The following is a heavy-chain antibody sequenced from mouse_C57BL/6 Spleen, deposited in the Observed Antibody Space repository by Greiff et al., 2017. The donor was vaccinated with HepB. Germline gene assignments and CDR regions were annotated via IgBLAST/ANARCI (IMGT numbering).Heavy chain of an antibody. CDR3: ASEGYYGGSLLAY. D-gene: IGHD1-1*01. Sequence: VQLQQSGAELMKPGASVKLSCKATGYTFTGYWIEWVKQRPGHGLEWIGEILPGSGSTNYNEKFKGKATFIEDTASNTAYMQLSSLTPEDSAIYDCASEGYYGGSLLAYWGQGTLVTVSA. CDR1: GYTFTGYW. CDR2: ILPGSGST. J-gene: IGHJ3*01. V-gene: IGHV1-9*01.